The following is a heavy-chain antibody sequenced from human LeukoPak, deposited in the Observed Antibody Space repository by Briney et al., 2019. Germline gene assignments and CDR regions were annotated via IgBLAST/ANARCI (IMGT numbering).Heavy chain of an antibody. CDR3: ASGDYDFWSGYWLLH. CDR2: IYYSGST. V-gene: IGHV4-59*11. J-gene: IGHJ4*02. Sequence: SETLSLTCTVSGGSISSHYWSWIRQPPGKGLEWIGYIYYSGSTNYNPSPKSRVTISVDTSKNQFSLKLSSVTAADTAVYYCASGDYDFWSGYWLLHWGQGTLVTVSS. D-gene: IGHD3-3*01. CDR1: GGSISSHY.